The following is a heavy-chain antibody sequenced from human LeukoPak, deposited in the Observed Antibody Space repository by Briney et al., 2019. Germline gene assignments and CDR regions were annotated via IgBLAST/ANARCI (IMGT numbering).Heavy chain of an antibody. V-gene: IGHV3-23*01. J-gene: IGHJ4*02. D-gene: IGHD3-22*01. Sequence: PGGSLILSCAASGFTFSSYAMSWVRQAPGKGLEWVSAISGSGGSTYYADSVKGRFTISRDNSKNTLCLQMNSLRAEDTAVYYCALPNKNYYDSSGYSAYFDYWGQGTLVTVSS. CDR3: ALPNKNYYDSSGYSAYFDY. CDR1: GFTFSSYA. CDR2: ISGSGGST.